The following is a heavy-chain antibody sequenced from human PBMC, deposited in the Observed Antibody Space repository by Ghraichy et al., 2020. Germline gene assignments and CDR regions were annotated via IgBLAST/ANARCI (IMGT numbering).Heavy chain of an antibody. D-gene: IGHD4-17*01. V-gene: IGHV2-5*01. CDR1: GFSLSTSGVG. Sequence: SGPTLVKPTQTLTLTCTFYGFSLSTSGVGVGWIRQPPGKALEWLALIYWSDDKRYSPSLKSRLTITKDTSKNQVVLTMTNMDTVDTATYYCVQSRSYGDYVSWDFDLWGRGTLVTVSS. CDR2: IYWSDDK. CDR3: VQSRSYGDYVSWDFDL. J-gene: IGHJ2*01.